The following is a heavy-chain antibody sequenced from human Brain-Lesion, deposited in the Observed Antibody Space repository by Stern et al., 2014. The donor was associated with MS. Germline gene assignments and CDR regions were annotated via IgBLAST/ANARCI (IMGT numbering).Heavy chain of an antibody. D-gene: IGHD3-22*01. CDR2: IYYRGST. V-gene: IGHV4-39*01. CDR3: ARGTYYYDSD. Sequence: QVQLQESGPGLVKPSETLSLTCTVSGGSISSSSYYWGWIRQPPGKGLEWIGSIYYRGSTYYNPSLKSRLTTSVATSPNQSSLKLSSVTAADTAVYYCARGTYYYDSDWGQGTLVTVSS. CDR1: GGSISSSSYY. J-gene: IGHJ4*02.